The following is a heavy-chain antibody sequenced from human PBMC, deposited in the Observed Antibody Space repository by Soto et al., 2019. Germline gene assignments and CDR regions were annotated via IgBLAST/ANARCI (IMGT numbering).Heavy chain of an antibody. CDR1: GGSISSGGYS. J-gene: IGHJ4*02. CDR3: AGGIAARPLGY. D-gene: IGHD6-25*01. CDR2: IHHSGST. V-gene: IGHV4-30-2*01. Sequence: QLQLQESGSGLVKPSQTLSLTCAVSGGSISSGGYSWSWIRQPPGKGLEWIGYIHHSGSTSYNPSPKRRVPTSVDRSRNQSSRTLSSVTAADTAVYYCAGGIAARPLGYWGQGTLVTVSS.